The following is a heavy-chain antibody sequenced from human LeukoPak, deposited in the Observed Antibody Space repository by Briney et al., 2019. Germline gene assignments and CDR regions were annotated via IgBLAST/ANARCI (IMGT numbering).Heavy chain of an antibody. J-gene: IGHJ3*01. Sequence: GGSLRLSCVASGFTFSNYWMLWVRQAPGKGLMWVSLISTDGKSTRYAESVKGRFTISRDNAKNALYLQMDILRVEDTALYFCVRDYQFIQEVWGQGTMVTISS. CDR3: VRDYQFIQEV. CDR2: ISTDGKST. D-gene: IGHD2-2*01. CDR1: GFTFSNYW. V-gene: IGHV3-74*01.